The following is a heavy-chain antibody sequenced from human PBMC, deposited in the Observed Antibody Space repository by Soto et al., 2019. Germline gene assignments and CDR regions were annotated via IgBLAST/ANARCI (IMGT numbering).Heavy chain of an antibody. CDR3: AKDNIELVFVPAALNY. CDR2: ISNDGGKK. Sequence: QVQLVESGGGVVQPGRSLRLSCVASGFTFSTYGIHWVRQTPGKGLEWVAVISNDGGKKYYADSVKGRFTISRDDSKSTLYLQMNSLRAEDTAIYYCAKDNIELVFVPAALNYWGQGTLVTVSS. J-gene: IGHJ4*02. V-gene: IGHV3-30*18. CDR1: GFTFSTYG. D-gene: IGHD2-2*01.